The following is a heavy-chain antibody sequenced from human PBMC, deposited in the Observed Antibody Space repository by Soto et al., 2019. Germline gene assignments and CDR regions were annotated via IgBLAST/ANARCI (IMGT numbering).Heavy chain of an antibody. CDR3: ARGGHVVVVTAALDY. Sequence: ASVKVSCKASGDTFTDYYIHWVRQAPAQGLEWMGTVNPSGGHTTYAQHFLGRVTMTRDTSTSTLYMELTSLTSDDTAVYYCARGGHVVVVTAALDYWGQGTLVTVSS. CDR2: VNPSGGHT. J-gene: IGHJ4*02. D-gene: IGHD2-21*02. CDR1: GDTFTDYY. V-gene: IGHV1-46*01.